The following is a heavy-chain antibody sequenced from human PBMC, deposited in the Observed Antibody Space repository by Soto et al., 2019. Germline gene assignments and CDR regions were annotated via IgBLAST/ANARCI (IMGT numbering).Heavy chain of an antibody. CDR1: GFTFSDYY. D-gene: IGHD5-12*01. Sequence: GGSLRLSCAASGFTFSDYYMSWIRQAPGKGLEWVSYISSSGSTIYYADSVKGRFTISRDNAKNSLYLQMNSLRAEDTAVYYCARDSIIVATISEGFDYWGQGTLVTVSS. CDR2: ISSSGSTI. CDR3: ARDSIIVATISEGFDY. J-gene: IGHJ4*02. V-gene: IGHV3-11*01.